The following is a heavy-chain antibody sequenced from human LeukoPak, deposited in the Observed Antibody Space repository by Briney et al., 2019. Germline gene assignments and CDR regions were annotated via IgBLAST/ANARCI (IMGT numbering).Heavy chain of an antibody. Sequence: SVKVSCKVSGYTLTELSMQWVRQAPGQELDWMGGFDAEDCETIDEQKFQERVTMTEGTSTDSAYMELSRPRSEVTDGYYRARGDFWSGPHPPVRNGRDYYYYYMDVWGKGTTVTVSS. CDR1: GYTLTELS. CDR2: FDAEDCET. J-gene: IGHJ6*03. CDR3: ARGDFWSGPHPPVRNGRDYYYYYMDV. V-gene: IGHV1-24*01. D-gene: IGHD3-3*01.